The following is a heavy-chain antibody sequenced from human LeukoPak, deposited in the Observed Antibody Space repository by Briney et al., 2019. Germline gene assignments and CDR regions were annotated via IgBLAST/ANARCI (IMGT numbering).Heavy chain of an antibody. J-gene: IGHJ4*02. CDR1: GGTFSSYA. V-gene: IGHV1-69*01. CDR3: ARAAMAGTSPPDY. D-gene: IGHD6-19*01. Sequence: SVKVSCKASGGTFSSYAISWVRQAPGQGLEWMGGIIPIFGTANYAQKFQGRVTITADESTSTAYMELSSLRSEDTAVYYRARAAMAGTSPPDYWGQGTLVTVSS. CDR2: IIPIFGTA.